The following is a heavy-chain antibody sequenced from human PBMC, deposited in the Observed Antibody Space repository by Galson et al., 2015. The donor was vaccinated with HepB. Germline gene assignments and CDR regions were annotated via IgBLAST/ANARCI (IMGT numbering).Heavy chain of an antibody. CDR3: VRGQGRTTPNILGY. Sequence: SVKVSCKASGYTFTSYAMHWVRQAPGQRLEWMGWINAGNGNTKYSQKFQGRVTITRDTSASTAYMELSSLRSEDTAVYYCVRGQGRTTPNILGYWGQGTLVTVSS. CDR1: GYTFTSYA. V-gene: IGHV1-3*01. CDR2: INAGNGNT. J-gene: IGHJ4*02. D-gene: IGHD1-7*01.